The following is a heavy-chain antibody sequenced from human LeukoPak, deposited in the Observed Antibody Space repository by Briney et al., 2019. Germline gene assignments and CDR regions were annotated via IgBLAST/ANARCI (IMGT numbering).Heavy chain of an antibody. CDR1: GGSFSGYY. Sequence: SETLSLTCAVYGGSFSGYYWSWIRQSPEKGLEWIGEMSHTGATNYNPSLKSRVTVSVDTSKKQFSLNLRSVTAADTTVYYCARGLHYNILTGGMDVWGQGTTVIVSS. J-gene: IGHJ6*02. CDR3: ARGLHYNILTGGMDV. D-gene: IGHD3-9*01. CDR2: MSHTGAT. V-gene: IGHV4-34*01.